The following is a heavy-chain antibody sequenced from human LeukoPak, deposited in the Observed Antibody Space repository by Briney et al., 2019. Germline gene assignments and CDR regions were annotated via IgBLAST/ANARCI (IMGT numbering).Heavy chain of an antibody. CDR3: ARHDFGGNSGDY. D-gene: IGHD4-23*01. Sequence: SLILSCASSGFTCSSYGMDWVRPSPGEWLEWVSYIGTSSSTIYYADSVKGRFTISRDNARNSLYLQMNSLRDEDTAVYYCARHDFGGNSGDYWGQGTLVTVSS. V-gene: IGHV3-48*02. J-gene: IGHJ4*02. CDR1: GFTCSSYG. CDR2: IGTSSSTI.